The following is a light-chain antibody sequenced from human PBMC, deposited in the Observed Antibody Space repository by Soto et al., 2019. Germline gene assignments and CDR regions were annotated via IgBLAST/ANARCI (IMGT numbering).Light chain of an antibody. V-gene: IGKV1-5*03. J-gene: IGKJ4*01. Sequence: DIKMTQSPSTLSASVGDRVTITCRASQSISSWLAWYQQKPGKAPNRLIYKASSLESGVPSRFSGSGSGTALTLTISSLQPDEFATYYCQQYNSYPLTFGGGTKVEIK. CDR2: KAS. CDR3: QQYNSYPLT. CDR1: QSISSW.